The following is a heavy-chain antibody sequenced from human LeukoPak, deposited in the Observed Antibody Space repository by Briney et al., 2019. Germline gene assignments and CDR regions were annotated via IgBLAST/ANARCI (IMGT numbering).Heavy chain of an antibody. CDR2: ISYDGSNK. CDR1: GFTFSTYA. J-gene: IGHJ4*02. CDR3: ARDHALGYCSSTSCPSADY. V-gene: IGHV3-30-3*01. D-gene: IGHD2-2*01. Sequence: GGSLRLSCAASGFTFSTYAMHWVRQAPGKGLEWVAAISYDGSNKYYADSVKGRFPISRDNSKNTLYLQMNSLRDEDTAVYYCARDHALGYCSSTSCPSADYWGQGTLVTASS.